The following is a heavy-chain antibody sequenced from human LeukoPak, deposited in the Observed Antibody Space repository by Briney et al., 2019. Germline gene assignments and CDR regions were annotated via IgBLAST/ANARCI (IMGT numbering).Heavy chain of an antibody. D-gene: IGHD4-17*01. CDR1: GFTISSYS. CDR2: ISSSSRTI. V-gene: IGHV3-48*01. J-gene: IGHJ4*02. Sequence: GGSLRLSCAVSGFTISSYSMNWVRQAPGKGLEWVSYISSSSRTIYYADSVKGRFTISRDNAKNSLYLQMNSLRAEDTAVYYCARDYYGDFLKDYWGQGTLVTVSS. CDR3: ARDYYGDFLKDY.